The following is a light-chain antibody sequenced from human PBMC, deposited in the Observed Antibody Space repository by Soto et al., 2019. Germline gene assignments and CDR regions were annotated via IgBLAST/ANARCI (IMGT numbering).Light chain of an antibody. V-gene: IGLV2-8*01. CDR3: SSYAGSDFVV. CDR1: SSDVGGYND. Sequence: QSALTQPPSASGSPGQSVTISCTGTSSDVGGYNDVSWYQQHPGKAPKFMIYEVSKRPSGVPDRCSGSKSGNAASLPVSGLQAEDEADYYCSSYAGSDFVVFGGGTKVTVL. J-gene: IGLJ2*01. CDR2: EVS.